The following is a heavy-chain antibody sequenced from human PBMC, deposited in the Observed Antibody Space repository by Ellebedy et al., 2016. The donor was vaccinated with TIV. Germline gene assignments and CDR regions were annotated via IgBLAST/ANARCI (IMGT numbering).Heavy chain of an antibody. CDR2: IWHTGTS. V-gene: IGHV4-39*07. CDR1: GGSISRSSFN. CDR3: VRGGGNAFDI. D-gene: IGHD3-16*01. J-gene: IGHJ3*02. Sequence: MPGGSLRLSCTVSGGSISRSSFNWGWIRQPPGKGLEWIGTIWHTGTSWYNTSLESRLPVSVDTSKNQFSMKLSSLSAADTALYYCVRGGGNAFDIWGQGTKVTVSS.